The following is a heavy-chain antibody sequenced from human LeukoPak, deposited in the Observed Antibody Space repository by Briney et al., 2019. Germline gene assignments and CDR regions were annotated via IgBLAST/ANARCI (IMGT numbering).Heavy chain of an antibody. V-gene: IGHV3-23*01. J-gene: IGHJ5*02. Sequence: PGGSLRLSCAASGFTFSSYAMSWVRQAPGKGLEWVSAISGSGGSTYYADSVKGRFTISRDNSKNTLYLRMNSLRAEDTAVYYCAKHIVVVPAALYNWFDPWGQGTLVTVSS. D-gene: IGHD2-2*01. CDR3: AKHIVVVPAALYNWFDP. CDR2: ISGSGGST. CDR1: GFTFSSYA.